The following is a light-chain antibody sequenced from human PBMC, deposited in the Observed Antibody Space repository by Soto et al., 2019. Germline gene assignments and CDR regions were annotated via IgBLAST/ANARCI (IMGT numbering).Light chain of an antibody. V-gene: IGKV3-20*01. CDR2: GAS. CDR1: QSVSSSY. J-gene: IGKJ5*01. Sequence: IVLTQSPGTLSFSPVERSTLYCRASQSVSSSYLAWYQQKPGQAPRLLIYGASSRATGIPDRFSGSGSGTDFTLTISRLEPEDFAVYYCQQYGSSWITFGQGTRLEI. CDR3: QQYGSSWIT.